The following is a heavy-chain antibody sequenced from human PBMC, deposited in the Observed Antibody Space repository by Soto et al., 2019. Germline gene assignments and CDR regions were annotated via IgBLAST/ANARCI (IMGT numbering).Heavy chain of an antibody. D-gene: IGHD2-2*01. V-gene: IGHV4-31*03. CDR2: IYYSGST. J-gene: IGHJ6*02. Sequence: PSETLSLTCTVSGGSISSGGYYWSWIRQHPGKGLEWIGYIYYSGSTYYNPSLKSRVTISVDTSKNQFSLKLSSVTAADTAVYYCAREGTLGYCSSTSCYTYYYYGMDVWGQGTTVTVS. CDR1: GGSISSGGYY. CDR3: AREGTLGYCSSTSCYTYYYYGMDV.